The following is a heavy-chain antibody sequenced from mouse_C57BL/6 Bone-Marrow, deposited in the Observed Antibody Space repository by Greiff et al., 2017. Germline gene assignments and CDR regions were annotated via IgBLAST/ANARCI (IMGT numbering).Heavy chain of an antibody. Sequence: EVQGVESGGGLVKPGGSLKLSGAASGFTFSDYGMHWVRQAPEKGLEWVAYFRSGSSTIYYAETVKGRFTISENNAKNTLFQQMTSLRSEDAAMYYCARHDGFSWFAYWGQGTRVTVSA. D-gene: IGHD2-3*01. CDR3: ARHDGFSWFAY. CDR1: GFTFSDYG. V-gene: IGHV5-17*01. CDR2: FRSGSSTI. J-gene: IGHJ3*01.